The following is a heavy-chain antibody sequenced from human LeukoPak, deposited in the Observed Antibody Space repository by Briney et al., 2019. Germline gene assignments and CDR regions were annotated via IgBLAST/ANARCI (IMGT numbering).Heavy chain of an antibody. CDR1: GFDFHDYM. Sequence: GGSLRLSCAASGFDFHDYMMHWVRQPPGKGPEWVSEISWNGDTIGYADSVKGRFIISRDNARRSLYLQMNSLRPEDTAFYYCSSTFGSGSYLHSWGQGTLVTVSS. CDR2: ISWNGDTI. V-gene: IGHV3-9*01. J-gene: IGHJ5*02. CDR3: SSTFGSGSYLHS. D-gene: IGHD3-10*01.